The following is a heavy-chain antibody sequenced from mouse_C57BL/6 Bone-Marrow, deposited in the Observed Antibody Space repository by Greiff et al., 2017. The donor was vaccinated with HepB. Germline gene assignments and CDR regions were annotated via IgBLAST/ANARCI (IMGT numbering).Heavy chain of an antibody. Sequence: QVQLQQPGAELVRPGNSVKLSCKASGYTFTTYWMHWVKQRPGQGLEWIGVIDPSDSYTNYNQKFKGKATLTVDTSSSTAYMQLSSLTSEDSAVYYCARGEYGEFDYWGQGTTLTVSS. V-gene: IGHV1-59*01. CDR2: IDPSDSYT. J-gene: IGHJ2*01. D-gene: IGHD2-10*02. CDR1: GYTFTTYW. CDR3: ARGEYGEFDY.